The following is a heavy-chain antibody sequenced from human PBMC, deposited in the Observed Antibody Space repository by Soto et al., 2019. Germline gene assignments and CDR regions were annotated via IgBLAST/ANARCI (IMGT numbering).Heavy chain of an antibody. D-gene: IGHD1-26*01. CDR2: IYHSGST. CDR3: ARGGGPTTPHYPFDY. J-gene: IGHJ4*02. Sequence: QVQLQESGPGLVKPSGTLSLTCAVSGGSISSSNWWNWVRQPPGKGLEWIGEIYHSGSTNYTPSLKSRVTISVDKSKNHFSLKLSSVTAADTVVYYCARGGGPTTPHYPFDYWGQGTLVTVSS. CDR1: GGSISSSNW. V-gene: IGHV4-4*02.